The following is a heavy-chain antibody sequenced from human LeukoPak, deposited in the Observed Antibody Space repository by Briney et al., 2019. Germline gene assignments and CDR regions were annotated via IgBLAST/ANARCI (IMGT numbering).Heavy chain of an antibody. D-gene: IGHD3-9*01. J-gene: IGHJ4*02. CDR1: GGSISSGSYD. Sequence: KASETLSLTCTVSGGSISSGSYDWYWIRQPAGKGLEWIGHIYTSGSTNYNPSLKSRVTISVDTSKNQFSLKLSSVTAADTAVYYCAREGYDILTGYYVTFDYWGQGTLVTVSS. CDR2: IYTSGST. CDR3: AREGYDILTGYYVTFDY. V-gene: IGHV4-61*09.